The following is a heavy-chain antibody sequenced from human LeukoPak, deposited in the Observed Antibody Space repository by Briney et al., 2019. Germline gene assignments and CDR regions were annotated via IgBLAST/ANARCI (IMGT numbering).Heavy chain of an antibody. CDR2: INPSVGST. CDR3: ARDNSVEDTAWWFDP. V-gene: IGHV1-46*01. D-gene: IGHD4-23*01. Sequence: ASVKVSCKASGYTFTGYYMHWVRQAPGQGLEWMGIINPSVGSTSYAQKFQGRVTMTRDMSTSTDYMELSSLRSEDTAVYYCARDNSVEDTAWWFDPWGQGTLVTVSS. J-gene: IGHJ5*02. CDR1: GYTFTGYY.